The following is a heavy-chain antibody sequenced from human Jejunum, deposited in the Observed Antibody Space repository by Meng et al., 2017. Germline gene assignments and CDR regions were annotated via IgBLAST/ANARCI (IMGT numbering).Heavy chain of an antibody. CDR1: GGSISSGGYY. J-gene: IGHJ5*02. V-gene: IGHV4-31*03. CDR2: FHHSGGT. Sequence: QFKLQESGPGRGKPAQTLTHTCTVSGGSISSGGYYWSGIRQNPGKGLEWSGYFHHSGGTYYNPSLKSRVSISVDTSKNQFSLKMISVTAADTAVYYCAGGIVNGWFDPWGQGTLVTVSS. D-gene: IGHD2/OR15-2a*01. CDR3: AGGIVNGWFDP.